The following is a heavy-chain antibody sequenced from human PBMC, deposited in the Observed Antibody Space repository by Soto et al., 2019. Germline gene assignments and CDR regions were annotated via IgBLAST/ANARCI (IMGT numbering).Heavy chain of an antibody. D-gene: IGHD2-2*01. Sequence: SETLSLTCTVSGASISSGGYYYWSWIRQHPGKGLEWIGYIYYSGTTYYNPSYNPSLKSRVTISVDTSKNQFSLKLSSVTAADTAVYYCARLNPSSDSWPFDYWGQGILVTVSS. CDR3: ARLNPSSDSWPFDY. CDR2: IYYSGTT. V-gene: IGHV4-31*03. J-gene: IGHJ4*02. CDR1: GASISSGGYY.